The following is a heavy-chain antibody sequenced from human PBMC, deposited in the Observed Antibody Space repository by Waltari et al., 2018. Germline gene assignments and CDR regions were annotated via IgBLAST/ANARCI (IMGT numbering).Heavy chain of an antibody. D-gene: IGHD2-15*01. J-gene: IGHJ2*01. CDR3: ARDRGRGLYLDT. CDR1: GDSRSSTDF. V-gene: IGHV4-4*02. CDR2: VHNSGRT. Sequence: QLPESGTELVHPSATLSPICAVSGDSRSSTDFWRWLRQTPGKGLEWIGQVHNSGRTNYSPSFASRVTVSIDTSTFHFSLKVTSATAADTALYFCARDRGRGLYLDTWCRGILVTVSP.